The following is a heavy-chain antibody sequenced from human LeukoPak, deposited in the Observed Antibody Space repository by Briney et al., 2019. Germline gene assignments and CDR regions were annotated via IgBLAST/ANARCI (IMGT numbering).Heavy chain of an antibody. V-gene: IGHV3-74*01. CDR2: IDNGGSST. J-gene: IGHJ4*02. Sequence: TGGSLRLSCEASGFTFTNYWMHWVRQTPGKGLIWVSRIDNGGSSTDYADSVKGRFTISRDNAKNTLYLQMNSLRAEDTAVYYCASGTYYELDYWGQGTLVTVSS. D-gene: IGHD1-26*01. CDR1: GFTFTNYW. CDR3: ASGTYYELDY.